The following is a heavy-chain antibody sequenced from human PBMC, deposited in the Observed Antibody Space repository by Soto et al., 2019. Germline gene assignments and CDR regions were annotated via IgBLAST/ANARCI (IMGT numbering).Heavy chain of an antibody. J-gene: IGHJ4*02. CDR3: AKGRLDLFDY. CDR2: ISYDGSNK. CDR1: GFTFSSYG. D-gene: IGHD1-1*01. V-gene: IGHV3-30*18. Sequence: PGGSLRLSCAASGFTFSSYGMHWVRQAPGKGLEWVAVISYDGSNKYYADSVKGRFTISRDNSKNTLYLQMNSLRAEDTAVYYCAKGRLDLFDYWGQGTLVTVSS.